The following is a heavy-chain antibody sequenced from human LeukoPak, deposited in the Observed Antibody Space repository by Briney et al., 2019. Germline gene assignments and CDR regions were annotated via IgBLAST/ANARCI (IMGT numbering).Heavy chain of an antibody. CDR1: GGSFSGYY. J-gene: IGHJ4*02. D-gene: IGHD3-10*01. V-gene: IGHV4-34*01. CDR3: ARASQLWSLDY. Sequence: SETLSLTCAVSGGSFSGYYWSWIRQPPGKGLEWIGEINHSGSTNYNPSLKSRVTISVDTSKNQFSLKLSSVTAADTAVYYCARASQLWSLDYWGQGTLVTVSS. CDR2: INHSGST.